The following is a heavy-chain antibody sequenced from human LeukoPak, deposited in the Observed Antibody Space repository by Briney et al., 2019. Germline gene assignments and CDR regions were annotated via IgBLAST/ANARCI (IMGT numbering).Heavy chain of an antibody. CDR2: MNPNSGNT. J-gene: IGHJ5*02. CDR1: GYTFTSYD. D-gene: IGHD3-16*01. CDR3: ARGRSFGGVHRPRGYWFDP. V-gene: IGHV1-8*01. Sequence: ASGKVSCKASGYTFTSYDINWVRQATGQGLEWMGWMNPNSGNTGYAQKFQGRVTMTRNTSISTAYMELSSLRSEDTAVYYCARGRSFGGVHRPRGYWFDPWGQGTLVTVSS.